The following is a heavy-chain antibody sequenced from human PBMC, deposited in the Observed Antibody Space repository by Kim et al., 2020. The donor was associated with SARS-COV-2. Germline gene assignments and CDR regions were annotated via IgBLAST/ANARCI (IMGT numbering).Heavy chain of an antibody. Sequence: VMGRFTISRDNSKNTLYLQMNSLRAEDTAVYYCARDQNRAAAGNYWYFDLWGRGTLVTVSS. D-gene: IGHD6-13*01. J-gene: IGHJ2*01. V-gene: IGHV3-53*01. CDR3: ARDQNRAAAGNYWYFDL.